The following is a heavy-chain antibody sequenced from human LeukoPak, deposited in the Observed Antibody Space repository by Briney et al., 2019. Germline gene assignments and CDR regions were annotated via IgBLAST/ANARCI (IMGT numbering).Heavy chain of an antibody. Sequence: PGGSLRLSCAASGFTFSNYWMTWVRQAPGRGLEWVANIRQDGSEKYYVDSVKGRFTISRDNAKNSLYLQMNSLRAEDTAVYYCARDSSGPLYWGQGTLVTVSS. J-gene: IGHJ4*02. V-gene: IGHV3-7*05. CDR3: ARDSSGPLY. CDR2: IRQDGSEK. D-gene: IGHD6-19*01. CDR1: GFTFSNYW.